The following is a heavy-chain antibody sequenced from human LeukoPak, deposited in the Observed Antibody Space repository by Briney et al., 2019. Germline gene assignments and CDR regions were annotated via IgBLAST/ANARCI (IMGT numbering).Heavy chain of an antibody. D-gene: IGHD3-22*01. V-gene: IGHV1-69*05. CDR2: IIPIFGTA. J-gene: IGHJ3*02. CDR3: ARSQYYYDSSVTTGAFDI. Sequence: GASLKVSCKASGGTFSSYAISWVRQAPGQGLEWMGGIIPIFGTANYAQKFQGRVTITTDESTSTAYMELSSLRSEDTAVYYCARSQYYYDSSVTTGAFDIWGQGTMVTVSS. CDR1: GGTFSSYA.